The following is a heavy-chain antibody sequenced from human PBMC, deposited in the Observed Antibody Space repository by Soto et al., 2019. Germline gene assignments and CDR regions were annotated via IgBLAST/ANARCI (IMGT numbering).Heavy chain of an antibody. D-gene: IGHD2-21*01. CDR1: GFTFSSYA. CDR3: VKDLDMSNDWRPFGL. CDR2: ISASGVST. V-gene: IGHV3-23*01. Sequence: PGGSLRLSCAASGFTFSSYAMSWVRQAPEKGLEWVSFISASGVSTHYADSVRGRFTISRDNAKNTLYLHLNSLRAEDTAVYYCVKDLDMSNDWRPFGLWGQGTMVTVSS. J-gene: IGHJ3*01.